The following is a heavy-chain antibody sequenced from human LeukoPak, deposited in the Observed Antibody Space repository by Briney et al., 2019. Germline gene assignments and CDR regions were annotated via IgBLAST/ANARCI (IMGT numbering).Heavy chain of an antibody. CDR3: ARSPSRQYYDFWSGYYGWFDP. V-gene: IGHV1-18*01. CDR1: GYTFTSYG. CDR2: ISAYNGNT. Sequence: ASVTVSCKASGYTFTSYGISWVRQAPGQGLEWMGWISAYNGNTNYAQKLQGRVTMTTDTSTSTAYMELRSLRSDDPAVYYCARSPSRQYYDFWSGYYGWFDPWGQGTLVTVSS. J-gene: IGHJ5*02. D-gene: IGHD3-3*01.